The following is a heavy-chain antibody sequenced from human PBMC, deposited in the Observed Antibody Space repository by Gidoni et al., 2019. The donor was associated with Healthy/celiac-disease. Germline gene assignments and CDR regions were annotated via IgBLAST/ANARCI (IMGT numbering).Heavy chain of an antibody. CDR3: AKDFDIYGDLNLFDS. V-gene: IGHV3-30*18. D-gene: IGHD4-17*01. CDR2: ISYDGSNK. CDR1: GFTFSSYG. Sequence: QVQLVESGGGVVQPGRSLRPPCAASGFTFSSYGMHWVRQAPGKGLEWGAVISYDGSNKYYADSVKGRFTISRDNSKNTLYLQMNSLRAEDTAVYYCAKDFDIYGDLNLFDSWGQGTLVTVSS. J-gene: IGHJ4*02.